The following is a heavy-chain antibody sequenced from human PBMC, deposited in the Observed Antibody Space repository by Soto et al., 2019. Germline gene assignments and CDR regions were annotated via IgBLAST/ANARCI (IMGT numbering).Heavy chain of an antibody. CDR2: ISAYDGKT. CDR1: GYTFNTYG. CDR3: ARDPHEFWTSYWFDP. Sequence: ASVKVSCKTSGYTFNTYGINWVRQAPGQGLELMGWISAYDGKTTYAEKFQGRVTLTTDTSTSTAYMELRSLRSDDTAIYYCARDPHEFWTSYWFDPWGQRTPVTVSS. V-gene: IGHV1-18*01. D-gene: IGHD3-3*01. J-gene: IGHJ5*02.